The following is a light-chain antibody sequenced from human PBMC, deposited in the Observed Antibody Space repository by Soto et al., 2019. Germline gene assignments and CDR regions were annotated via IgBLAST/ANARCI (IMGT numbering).Light chain of an antibody. V-gene: IGKV1-39*01. CDR2: AAS. Sequence: DIQMTQSPSALSASVGDRVTITCRASQTISNFLNWYQQTSGNAPKIXISAASTLQSGVPSRFTGSGSRTDFTLTINSLQPEDFATYYCQQSYSTSITFGQGTRLEIK. CDR3: QQSYSTSIT. J-gene: IGKJ5*01. CDR1: QTISNF.